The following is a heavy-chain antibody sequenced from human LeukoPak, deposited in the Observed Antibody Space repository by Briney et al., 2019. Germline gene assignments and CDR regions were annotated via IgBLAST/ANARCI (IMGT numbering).Heavy chain of an antibody. Sequence: SETLSLTCTVSGGSISSYYWSWIRQPPGKGLEWIGRIYTSGSTNYNPSLKSRVTISMDTSKNQFSLKLSSVTAADTAVYYCAKDRGDTHNSGYIVYWGQGTLVTVSS. CDR2: IYTSGST. CDR1: GGSISSYY. J-gene: IGHJ4*02. D-gene: IGHD3-10*01. V-gene: IGHV4-4*08. CDR3: AKDRGDTHNSGYIVY.